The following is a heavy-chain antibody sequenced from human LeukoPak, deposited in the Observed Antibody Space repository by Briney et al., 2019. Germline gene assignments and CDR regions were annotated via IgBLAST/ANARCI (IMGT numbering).Heavy chain of an antibody. J-gene: IGHJ4*02. D-gene: IGHD6-6*01. V-gene: IGHV3-21*01. CDR2: ISSSSSYI. Sequence: GGSLRLSCAASGFTFSSYSMNWVRQAPGKGLEWVSSISSSSSYIYYADSVKGRFTISRDNAKNSLYLQMDSLRAEDTAVYYCARAEYSSSSEDYWGQGTLVTVSS. CDR3: ARAEYSSSSEDY. CDR1: GFTFSSYS.